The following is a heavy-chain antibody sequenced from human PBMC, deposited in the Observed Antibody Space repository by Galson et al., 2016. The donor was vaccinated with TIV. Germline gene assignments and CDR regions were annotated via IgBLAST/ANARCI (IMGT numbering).Heavy chain of an antibody. CDR1: GFTVSDNY. CDR3: ARERRFCGNECYVYYYYGMDV. J-gene: IGHJ6*02. Sequence: SLRLSCAASGFTVSDNYMTWVRLAPGKGLEWVSMIHSGRRTHYADPLNGRYTITRDNSKNTLYLHMNSLRAEDTAVYYCARERRFCGNECYVYYYYGMDVWGQGTTVTVSS. CDR2: IHSGRRT. D-gene: IGHD2-21*01. V-gene: IGHV3-66*02.